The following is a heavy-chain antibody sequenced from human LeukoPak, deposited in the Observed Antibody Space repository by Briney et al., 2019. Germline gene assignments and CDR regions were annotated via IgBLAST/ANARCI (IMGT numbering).Heavy chain of an antibody. D-gene: IGHD6-13*01. J-gene: IGHJ4*02. CDR1: GSSIRSGNYY. CDR3: ARSRRQLVSFDY. V-gene: IGHV4-61*02. CDR2: IYTSGST. Sequence: SETLSLTCTVSGSSIRSGNYYWSWIRQPAGKGLEWIGRIYTSGSTNYNPSLKSRVTISVDTSKNQFSLKLSSVTAADTAVYYCARSRRQLVSFDYWGQGTLVTVSS.